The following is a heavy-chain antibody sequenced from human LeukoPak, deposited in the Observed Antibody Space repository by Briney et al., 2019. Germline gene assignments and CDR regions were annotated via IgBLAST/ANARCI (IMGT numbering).Heavy chain of an antibody. D-gene: IGHD5-18*01. J-gene: IGHJ6*03. CDR1: GGSGSSDS. V-gene: IGHV4-59*02. CDR2: ISYSGST. Sequence: SETLSLTCTVSGGSGSSDSWSWIRQPPGQGLEWIGYISYSGSTSYNPSLKSRVTISVDPSKSQLSLKLRSVTAADTAVYYCARSTRSFSYTYGDAHYYYYMDVWGKATTVIVS. CDR3: ARSTRSFSYTYGDAHYYYYMDV.